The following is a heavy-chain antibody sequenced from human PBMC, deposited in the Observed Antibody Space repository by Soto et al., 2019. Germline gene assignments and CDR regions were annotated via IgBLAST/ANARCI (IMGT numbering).Heavy chain of an antibody. CDR1: GGTFSSYA. V-gene: IGHV1-69*13. Sequence: GASVKVSCKASGGTFSSYAISWVRQAPGQGLEWMGGIIPIFGTANYAQKFQGRVTITADESTSTAYMELSSLRSEDTAVYYCARVRRYYGSGAAFSRADAFDIWGQGTMVTVSS. CDR2: IIPIFGTA. CDR3: ARVRRYYGSGAAFSRADAFDI. D-gene: IGHD3-10*01. J-gene: IGHJ3*02.